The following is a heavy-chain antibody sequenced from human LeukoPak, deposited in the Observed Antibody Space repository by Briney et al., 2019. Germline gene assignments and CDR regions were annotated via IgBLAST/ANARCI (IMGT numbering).Heavy chain of an antibody. CDR1: GFSVSSNY. CDR3: ARVTGGYDNERYYYYYYMDV. D-gene: IGHD5-12*01. Sequence: GGSLRLSCAASGFSVSSNYMTWVRQAPGQGLEWVSIIYSGGSTHYADSVKGRFTISRDNSKNTLFVEMNSLRAEDTAVYYCARVTGGYDNERYYYYYYMDVWGKGTTVTVSS. V-gene: IGHV3-53*01. J-gene: IGHJ6*03. CDR2: IYSGGST.